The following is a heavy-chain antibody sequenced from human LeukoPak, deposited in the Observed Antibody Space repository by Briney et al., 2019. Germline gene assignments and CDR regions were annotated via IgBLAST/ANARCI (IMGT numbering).Heavy chain of an antibody. D-gene: IGHD6-19*01. J-gene: IGHJ5*02. CDR2: ISTDGST. CDR3: AKGAGPPWFDP. Sequence: SETLSLTCTVSGDSISSGAYYWSWIRQPAGKGLEWIGRISTDGSTNYNPSLNSRVTMSVDASNNHFSLKLNSVTAADTAVYYCAKGAGPPWFDPWGQGTLVTVSS. CDR1: GDSISSGAYY. V-gene: IGHV4-61*02.